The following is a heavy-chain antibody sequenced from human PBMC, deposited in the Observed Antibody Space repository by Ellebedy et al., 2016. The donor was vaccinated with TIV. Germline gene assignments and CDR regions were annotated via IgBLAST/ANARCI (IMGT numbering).Heavy chain of an antibody. J-gene: IGHJ4*02. V-gene: IGHV4-34*01. CDR3: ARLWFGELSPVFDY. Sequence: GSLRLXCAVYGGSFSGYYWSWIRQPPGKGLEWIGEINHSGSTNYNPSLKSRVTISVDTSKNQFSLKLSSVTAADTAVYYCARLWFGELSPVFDYWGQGTLVTVSS. D-gene: IGHD3-10*01. CDR2: INHSGST. CDR1: GGSFSGYY.